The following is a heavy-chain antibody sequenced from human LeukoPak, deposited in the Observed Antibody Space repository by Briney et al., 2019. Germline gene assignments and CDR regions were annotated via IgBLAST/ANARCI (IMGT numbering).Heavy chain of an antibody. CDR3: AKVRYFGPSPFVI. J-gene: IGHJ3*02. D-gene: IGHD3-9*01. V-gene: IGHV3-30*18. Sequence: PGGSLRLSCAASGFTFRNYGMHWVRQAPGKGLDWVSRISYDGSNKYYADSVKGRFTISRDNSKNTLYLQMKRLRAEDTALYYCAKVRYFGPSPFVICGEGTKVSVSS. CDR2: ISYDGSNK. CDR1: GFTFRNYG.